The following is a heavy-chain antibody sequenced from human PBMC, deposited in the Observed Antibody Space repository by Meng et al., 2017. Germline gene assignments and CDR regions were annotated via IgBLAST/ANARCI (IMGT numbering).Heavy chain of an antibody. CDR2: INQSGST. Sequence: GQHEQRGAGVSRPATPVSLTCAVYGVSFSGYYWSWIRQPPGKGLEWIGEINQSGSTNYNPSLKSRVTISVDTSKNQFSLKLSSVTAADTAVYYCARARRAGSVVTAIRNWGQGTLVTVSS. CDR1: GVSFSGYY. V-gene: IGHV4-34*01. J-gene: IGHJ1*01. D-gene: IGHD2-21*02. CDR3: ARARRAGSVVTAIRN.